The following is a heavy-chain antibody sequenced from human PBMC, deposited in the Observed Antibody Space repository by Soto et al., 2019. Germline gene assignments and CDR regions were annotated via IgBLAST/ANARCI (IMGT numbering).Heavy chain of an antibody. J-gene: IGHJ5*02. Sequence: QVQLVESGGGVVQPGRSLRLSCAASGFNFGSYGMHWVRQAPGKGLEWVAVIGYDGSKKDYADSVKGRFTISRDNSKKKFHVQLKNLSVEDTAMYDCARFSGSFPGCLDPWGRGTLVTVSS. D-gene: IGHD1-26*01. V-gene: IGHV3-33*01. CDR1: GFNFGSYG. CDR2: IGYDGSKK. CDR3: ARFSGSFPGCLDP.